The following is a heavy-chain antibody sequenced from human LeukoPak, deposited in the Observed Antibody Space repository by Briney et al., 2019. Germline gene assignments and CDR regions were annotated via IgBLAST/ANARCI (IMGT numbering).Heavy chain of an antibody. CDR1: GGSISSYY. J-gene: IGHJ3*02. CDR3: ASPARGITMVRGVIGAFDI. Sequence: SETLSLTCTVSGGSISSYYWSWIRQPPGKGLEWVGYIYYSGSTNYNPSLKSRVTISVDTSKNQFSLKLSSVTAADTAVYYCASPARGITMVRGVIGAFDIWGQGTMVTVSS. V-gene: IGHV4-59*12. D-gene: IGHD3-10*01. CDR2: IYYSGST.